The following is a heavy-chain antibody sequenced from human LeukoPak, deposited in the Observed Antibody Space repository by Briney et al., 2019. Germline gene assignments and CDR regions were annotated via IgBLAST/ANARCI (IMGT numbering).Heavy chain of an antibody. J-gene: IGHJ4*02. CDR2: IFYSGST. V-gene: IGHV4-39*01. CDR1: GGSISSSNYY. D-gene: IGHD3-9*01. CDR3: ARQALYYDILTGYFDY. Sequence: PSETLSLTCTVSGGSISSSNYYWGWVRQPPGKALEWIGNIFYSGSTYYSPSLKSRVTISLDTSRNQFSLKLNSVTAVDTAVYYCARQALYYDILTGYFDYWGQGTLVTVSS.